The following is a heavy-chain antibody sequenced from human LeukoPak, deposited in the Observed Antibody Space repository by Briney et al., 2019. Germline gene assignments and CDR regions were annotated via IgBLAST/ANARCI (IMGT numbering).Heavy chain of an antibody. CDR1: GGSIRSHY. CDR3: ARTGSTVTMLYPFDH. V-gene: IGHV4-59*11. Sequence: SETLSLTCTVSGGSIRSHYWSWIRQPPGKGLEWIGYIYYSGSTNYNPSLKSRVSISVDTSKNQFSLRLSSVTAADTAVYYCARTGSTVTMLYPFDHWGQGTPVTVSS. J-gene: IGHJ4*02. D-gene: IGHD4-17*01. CDR2: IYYSGST.